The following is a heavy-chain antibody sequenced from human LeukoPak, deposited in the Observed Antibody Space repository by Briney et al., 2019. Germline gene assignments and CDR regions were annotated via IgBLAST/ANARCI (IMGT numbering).Heavy chain of an antibody. CDR1: GFIVSNNF. CDR3: AREGVYNSPFDS. CDR2: IYRGGSR. D-gene: IGHD1-14*01. V-gene: IGHV3-53*01. Sequence: GGSLRLSCAATGFIVSNNFMSWVRQTPGKGLEWVSVIYRGGSRDYADSVKGRFTISRDTSKNTIHLQMNSLRVEDTAIYYCAREGVYNSPFDSWGQGTLVTVSS. J-gene: IGHJ4*02.